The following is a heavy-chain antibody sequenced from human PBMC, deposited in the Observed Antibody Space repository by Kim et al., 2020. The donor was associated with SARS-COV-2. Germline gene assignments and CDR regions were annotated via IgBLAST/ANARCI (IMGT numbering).Heavy chain of an antibody. J-gene: IGHJ4*02. CDR3: ARDRVAGNRGSDY. D-gene: IGHD6-19*01. Sequence: YSQKFQGRVTITRDTSASTAYMELSSLRSEDTAVYYCARDRVAGNRGSDYWGQGTLVTVSS. V-gene: IGHV1-3*01.